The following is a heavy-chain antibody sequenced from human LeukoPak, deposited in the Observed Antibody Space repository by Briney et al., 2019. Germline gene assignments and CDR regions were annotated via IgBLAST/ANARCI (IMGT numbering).Heavy chain of an antibody. CDR3: ARAPATNEWRCMDY. D-gene: IGHD2-8*02. CDR1: GGSISSSSYY. V-gene: IGHV3-7*01. Sequence: QASETLSLTCTVSGGSISSSSYYWGWVRQAPGKGLEWVANIKQDGSEKRYVDPVKGRFTISRDNAKNSLYLQMNSLRAEDTAVYYCARAPATNEWRCMDYWGQGALVTVSS. J-gene: IGHJ4*02. CDR2: IKQDGSEK.